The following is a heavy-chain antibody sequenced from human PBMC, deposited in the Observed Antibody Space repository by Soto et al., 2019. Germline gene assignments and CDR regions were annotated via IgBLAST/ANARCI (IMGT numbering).Heavy chain of an antibody. J-gene: IGHJ6*02. CDR3: ARDYYESSGYYYYYYGMDV. V-gene: IGHV1-18*01. Sequence: GASVKVSCKASGYTFTGYGISWVRQAPGQGLEWMGWISPYNGNTNYAQKLQDRVTMTTDTSTSTAYMELGSLRSGDTAVYYCARDYYESSGYYYYYYGMDVWGQGTTVTVS. D-gene: IGHD3-22*01. CDR2: ISPYNGNT. CDR1: GYTFTGYG.